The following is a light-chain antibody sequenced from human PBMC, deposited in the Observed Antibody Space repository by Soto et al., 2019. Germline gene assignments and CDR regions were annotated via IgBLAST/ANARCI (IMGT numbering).Light chain of an antibody. CDR3: QSYDSSLSGFYV. J-gene: IGLJ1*01. CDR2: DNS. CDR1: SSNIGAGYD. Sequence: QSVLTQPPSVSGAPGQRVTISCTGSSSNIGAGYDVHWYQQLPGTAPKLLIYDNSNRPSGVPDRFSGSKSGTSASLAITGLRAEDESDYDCQSYDSSLSGFYVFGTGTKVTVL. V-gene: IGLV1-40*01.